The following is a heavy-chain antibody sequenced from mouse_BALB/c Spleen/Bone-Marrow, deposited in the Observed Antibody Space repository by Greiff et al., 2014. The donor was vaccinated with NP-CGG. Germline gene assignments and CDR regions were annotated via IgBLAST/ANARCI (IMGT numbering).Heavy chain of an antibody. CDR1: GFNIKDYY. J-gene: IGHJ2*01. Sequence: EVKLMESGAELVRSGASVKLSCTASGFNIKDYYMHWVKQRPEQGLEWIGWIDPENGDTEYAPKFQGKATMTADTSSNTAYLQLSSLTSEDTAVYYCNVWDGNYFFDYWGQGTTPTVSS. CDR3: NVWDGNYFFDY. V-gene: IGHV14-4*02. D-gene: IGHD2-1*01. CDR2: IDPENGDT.